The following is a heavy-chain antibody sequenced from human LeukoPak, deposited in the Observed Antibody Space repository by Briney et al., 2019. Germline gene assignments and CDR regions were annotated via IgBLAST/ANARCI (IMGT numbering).Heavy chain of an antibody. CDR2: IYYSGST. CDR3: AVNYDILTGYYYFDY. Sequence: SQTLSLTCTVSGVSISSGDYYWSWIRQPPGKGLEWIGYIYYSGSTYYNPSLKSRVTISVDTSKNQFSLKLSSVTAADTAVYYCAVNYDILTGYYYFDYWGQGTLVTVSS. J-gene: IGHJ4*02. D-gene: IGHD3-9*01. CDR1: GVSISSGDYY. V-gene: IGHV4-30-4*01.